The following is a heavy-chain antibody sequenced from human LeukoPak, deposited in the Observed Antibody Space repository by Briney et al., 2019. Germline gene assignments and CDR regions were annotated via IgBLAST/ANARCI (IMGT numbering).Heavy chain of an antibody. CDR3: ARGIGSTTVTTLEYYFDY. CDR2: MNPNSGNT. D-gene: IGHD4-17*01. J-gene: IGHJ4*02. Sequence: ASVKVSSKASVYTFTSYDINWVRQATGQGLEWMGWMNPNSGNTGYAQKFQGRVTMTRHTSISTAYMELSSLRSEDTAVYYCARGIGSTTVTTLEYYFDYWGQGTLVTVSS. V-gene: IGHV1-8*01. CDR1: VYTFTSYD.